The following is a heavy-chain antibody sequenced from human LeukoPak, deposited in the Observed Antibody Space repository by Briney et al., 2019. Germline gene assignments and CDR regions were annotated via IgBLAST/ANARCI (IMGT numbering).Heavy chain of an antibody. CDR2: IKSKTDGGTT. Sequence: GRFLRPSFAASGFTFSNAWISWVRQAPGKGLEWVGRIKSKTDGGTTVYAARVKGRFTISIDDSKNTLYLQMNSLKTEDTAVYYCTTALVDYWGQGTLVTVSS. V-gene: IGHV3-15*01. D-gene: IGHD6-13*01. CDR1: GFTFSNAW. J-gene: IGHJ4*02. CDR3: TTALVDY.